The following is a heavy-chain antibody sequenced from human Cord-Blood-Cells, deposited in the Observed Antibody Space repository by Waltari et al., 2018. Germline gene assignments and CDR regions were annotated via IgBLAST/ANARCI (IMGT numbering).Heavy chain of an antibody. Sequence: QVQLVQSGAEVKKTGASVKVSCKASGYTFTSYAMHWVRQAPGQRLEWMGWLNAGNGKTKYSQKFRGRVTITRDTSASTAYMELSSLRYEDTAVYYCAREAMSTGRKGNALDIWGQGTMVTVSS. D-gene: IGHD2-8*02. CDR2: LNAGNGKT. V-gene: IGHV1-3*01. J-gene: IGHJ3*02. CDR1: GYTFTSYA. CDR3: AREAMSTGRKGNALDI.